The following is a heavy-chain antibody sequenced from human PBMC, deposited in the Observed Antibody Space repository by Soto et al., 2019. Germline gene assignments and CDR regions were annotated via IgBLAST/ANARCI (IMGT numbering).Heavy chain of an antibody. CDR1: GVTVSDR. D-gene: IGHD6-19*01. V-gene: IGHV3-53*02. Sequence: EVQLVETGGGLIQPGGALKLSFSVAGVTVSDRISWVRQAPGKGLECVSFIYSDGSTHYTDSVRGRFTISRDNSKNTLYLQMDRLRVDDTAVYFCARDASGPFDYWGQGTLVTVSS. CDR2: IYSDGST. J-gene: IGHJ4*02. CDR3: ARDASGPFDY.